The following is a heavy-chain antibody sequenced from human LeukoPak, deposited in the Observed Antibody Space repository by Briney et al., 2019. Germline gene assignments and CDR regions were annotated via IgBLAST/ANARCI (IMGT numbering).Heavy chain of an antibody. V-gene: IGHV3-23*01. D-gene: IGHD3-10*01. J-gene: IGHJ4*02. Sequence: PGGSLRLSCAASGFTFSSYAMSWVRQAPGKGLEWVSAISGGGGSTYYADSVKGRFTISRDNSKNTLYLQMNSLRAEDTAVYYCAKDRGIGWFGANDYDYWGQGTLVTVSS. CDR1: GFTFSSYA. CDR2: ISGGGGST. CDR3: AKDRGIGWFGANDYDY.